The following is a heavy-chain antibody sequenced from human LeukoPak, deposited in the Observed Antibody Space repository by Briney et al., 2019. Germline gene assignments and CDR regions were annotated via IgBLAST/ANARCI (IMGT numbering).Heavy chain of an antibody. Sequence: SETLSLTCAVYGGSFSGYYWSWIRQPPGKGLEWIGEINHSGSTNYNPSLKSRVTISVDTSKNQFSLKLSSVTAADTAVYYCARYERAYDFWSGHSSSFDYWGQGTLVTVSS. CDR3: ARYERAYDFWSGHSSSFDY. CDR1: GGSFSGYY. J-gene: IGHJ4*02. CDR2: INHSGST. V-gene: IGHV4-34*01. D-gene: IGHD3-3*01.